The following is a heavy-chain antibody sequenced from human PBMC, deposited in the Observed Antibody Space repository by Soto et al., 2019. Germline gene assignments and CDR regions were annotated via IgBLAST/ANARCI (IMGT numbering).Heavy chain of an antibody. J-gene: IGHJ5*02. V-gene: IGHV1-69*13. CDR3: ARAEEVIVGAPSGPLFDP. CDR2: IIPIFGTA. Sequence: GASVKVSCKASGGTFSSYAISWVRQAPGQGLEWMGGIIPIFGTANYAQKFQGRVTITADESTSTAYMELSSLRSEDTAVYYCARAEEVIVGAPSGPLFDPWGQGTLVTVSS. D-gene: IGHD1-26*01. CDR1: GGTFSSYA.